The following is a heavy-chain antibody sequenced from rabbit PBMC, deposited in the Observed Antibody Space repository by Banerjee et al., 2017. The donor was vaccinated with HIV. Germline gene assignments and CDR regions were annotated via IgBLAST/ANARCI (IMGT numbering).Heavy chain of an antibody. CDR3: ARDSDAVSTGYGAGFNL. D-gene: IGHD7-1*01. CDR1: GFDFSSYG. J-gene: IGHJ4*01. Sequence: QEQLVESGGGLVQPGGSLKLSCKASGFDFSSYGVSWVRQAPGKGLEWIGYIDPVFGSTYYASWVNGRFTISSHNAQNTLYLQLNSLTAADTATYFCARDSDAVSTGYGAGFNLWGPGTLVTVS. CDR2: IDPVFGST. V-gene: IGHV1S47*01.